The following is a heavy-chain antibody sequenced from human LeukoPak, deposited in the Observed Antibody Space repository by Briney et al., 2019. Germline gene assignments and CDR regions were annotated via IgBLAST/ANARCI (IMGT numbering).Heavy chain of an antibody. V-gene: IGHV3-30*04. J-gene: IGHJ4*02. CDR2: ISYDGSNK. CDR3: ARDGLWFGESPGDY. D-gene: IGHD3-10*01. Sequence: PGGSLRLSCAASGFTFSSYAMHWVRQAPGKGLEWVAVISYDGSNKYYADSVKGRFTISRDNSKNTLCLQMNSLRAEDTAVYYCARDGLWFGESPGDYWGQGTLVTVSS. CDR1: GFTFSSYA.